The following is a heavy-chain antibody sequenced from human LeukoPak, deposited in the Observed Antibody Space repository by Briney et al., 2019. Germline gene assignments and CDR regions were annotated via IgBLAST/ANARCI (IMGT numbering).Heavy chain of an antibody. V-gene: IGHV3-7*01. CDR1: GFTFSSYW. D-gene: IGHD3-22*01. CDR2: IKQDGSEK. CDR3: AKIDDTSGYWDAFDI. Sequence: GGSLRLSCAASGFTFSSYWMTWVRQAPGKGLEWAANIKQDGSEKYYVDSVKGRFTISRDNAKNSLYLQMNSLRAEDTAVYYCAKIDDTSGYWDAFDIWGQGTMVTVSS. J-gene: IGHJ3*02.